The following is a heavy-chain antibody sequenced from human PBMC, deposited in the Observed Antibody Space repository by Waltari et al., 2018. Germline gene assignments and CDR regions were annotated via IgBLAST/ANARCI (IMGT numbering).Heavy chain of an antibody. Sequence: EVQLVESGGGLVQPGGSLRLSCAASGFTFSSYEMNWVRQAPGKGLEWVSYISSSGSTIYYADSVKGRFTISRDNAKNSLYLQMNSLRAEDTAVYYCARADYYDSSGHLDYWGQGTLVTVSS. V-gene: IGHV3-48*03. CDR2: ISSSGSTI. J-gene: IGHJ4*02. CDR3: ARADYYDSSGHLDY. D-gene: IGHD3-22*01. CDR1: GFTFSSYE.